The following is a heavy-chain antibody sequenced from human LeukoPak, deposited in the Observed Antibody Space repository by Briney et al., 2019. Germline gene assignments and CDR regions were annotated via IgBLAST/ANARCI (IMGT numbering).Heavy chain of an antibody. CDR3: ARDLYQDGDYHFDS. CDR2: IKPDGSEK. V-gene: IGHV3-7*01. D-gene: IGHD4-17*01. J-gene: IGHJ4*02. CDR1: GFTFSGYW. Sequence: GGSLRLSCAASGFTFSGYWMTWVRQTPRKGLEWVANIKPDGSEKYYLDSVRGRFTISRDNAKNSLHLQMNSLRAEDTAVYYCARDLYQDGDYHFDSWGQGALVTVSS.